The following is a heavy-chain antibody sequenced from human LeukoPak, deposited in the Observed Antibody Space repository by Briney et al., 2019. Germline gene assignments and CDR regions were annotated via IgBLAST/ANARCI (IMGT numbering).Heavy chain of an antibody. CDR3: ARTIGSPPPYNWFDR. CDR2: ISAYNGNT. CDR1: GYTFTSYG. Sequence: ASVKVSCKASGYTFTSYGISWVRQAPGQRLEWMGWISAYNGNTNYAQKLQGRVTMTTDTSTSTAYMELRSLRSDDTAVYYCARTIGSPPPYNWFDRWGQGTLVTVSS. J-gene: IGHJ5*02. V-gene: IGHV1-18*01. D-gene: IGHD1-26*01.